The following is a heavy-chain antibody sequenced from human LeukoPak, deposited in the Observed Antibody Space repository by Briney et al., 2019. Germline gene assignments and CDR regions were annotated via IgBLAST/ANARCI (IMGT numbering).Heavy chain of an antibody. CDR1: GFTFSSYG. D-gene: IGHD5-12*01. CDR2: ISGSGGST. Sequence: GGSLRLSCAASGFTFSSYGMSWVRQAPGKGLEWVSAISGSGGSTYYADSVKGRFTIPRDNSKNTLYLQMNSLRAEDTAVYYCAKDDAWVRYQDWGQGTLVTVSS. CDR3: AKDDAWVRYQD. J-gene: IGHJ4*02. V-gene: IGHV3-23*01.